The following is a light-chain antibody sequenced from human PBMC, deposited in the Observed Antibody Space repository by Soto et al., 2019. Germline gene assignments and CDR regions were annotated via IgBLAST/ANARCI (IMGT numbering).Light chain of an antibody. CDR1: QSVSSSY. Sequence: EIVLTHSPGTLSLSPGERSTLSCRASQSVSSSYLALYQQKPGQAPRLLMYGVSSRATGIPDRFSVSGSGTDFTLTISSLQSEDFAIYYCQQYNNWRTFGQGTKVDIK. CDR3: QQYNNWRT. J-gene: IGKJ1*01. CDR2: GVS. V-gene: IGKV3-20*01.